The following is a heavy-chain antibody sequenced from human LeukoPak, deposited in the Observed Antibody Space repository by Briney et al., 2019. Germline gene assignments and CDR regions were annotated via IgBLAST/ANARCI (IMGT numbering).Heavy chain of an antibody. D-gene: IGHD2-21*02. J-gene: IGHJ4*02. Sequence: PGGSLRLSCVASGFRFNTYTMSWVRQARGKGLEWVSGISATGRERHYTDSVKGRFTISRDDSENTLHLQMSSLRAEDTALYFCAKDHDNADYYYYFDSWGQGALVTVSS. CDR2: ISATGRER. V-gene: IGHV3-23*01. CDR1: GFRFNTYT. CDR3: AKDHDNADYYYYFDS.